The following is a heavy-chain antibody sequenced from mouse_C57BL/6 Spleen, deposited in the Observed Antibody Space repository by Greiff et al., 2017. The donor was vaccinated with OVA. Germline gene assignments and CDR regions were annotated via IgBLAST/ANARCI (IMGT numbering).Heavy chain of an antibody. CDR2: IDPSDSYT. CDR3: ARGVRGDYFDY. J-gene: IGHJ2*01. Sequence: VQLQQPGAELVRPGTSVKLSCKASGYTFTSYWMHWVKQRPGQGLEWIGVIDPSDSYTNYNQKFKGKATLTVDTSSSTAYMQLSSLTSEDSAVYYCARGVRGDYFDYWGQGTTLTVSS. CDR1: GYTFTSYW. V-gene: IGHV1-59*01.